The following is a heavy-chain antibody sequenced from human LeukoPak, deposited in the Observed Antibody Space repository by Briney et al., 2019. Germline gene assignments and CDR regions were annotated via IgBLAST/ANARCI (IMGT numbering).Heavy chain of an antibody. CDR3: ARADIVATGGDY. D-gene: IGHD5-12*01. CDR1: GFTFSSYS. J-gene: IGHJ4*02. V-gene: IGHV3-21*01. CDR2: ISSSSSYI. Sequence: GGSLRLSCAASGFTFSSYSMNWVRQAPGKGLEWVSSISSSSSYIYYADSVKGRFTISRDNAKNSLYLQMNGLRAEDTAVYYCARADIVATGGDYWGQGTLVTVSS.